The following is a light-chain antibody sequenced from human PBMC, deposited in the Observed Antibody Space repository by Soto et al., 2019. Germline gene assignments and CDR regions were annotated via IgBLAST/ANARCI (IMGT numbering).Light chain of an antibody. CDR1: QSVDIN. CDR3: KHRMNWPLT. Sequence: EIVLTQSPGTLSVSPGDRVTLSCRASQSVDINLAWYQQRAGQAPRLLVYGSFSRATGIHDRFSGSGSGTDFTLTIRRLEPEDFAVYYCKHRMNWPLTVGQGTRLEIK. J-gene: IGKJ5*01. V-gene: IGKV3D-15*01. CDR2: GSF.